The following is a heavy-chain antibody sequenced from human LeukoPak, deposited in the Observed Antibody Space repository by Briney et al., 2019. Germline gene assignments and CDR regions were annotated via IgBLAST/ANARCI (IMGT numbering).Heavy chain of an antibody. CDR3: ARGDYAEYFQH. V-gene: IGHV1-2*02. J-gene: IGHJ1*01. Sequence: GASVKVSCKASGYTFTGYYMHWVRQAPGQGLEWMGWINPNSGGTYYAQKFQGRVTMTRDTSISTTYMELSRLTSDDTAVYYCARGDYAEYFQHWGQGTLVTVSS. CDR1: GYTFTGYY. D-gene: IGHD4-17*01. CDR2: INPNSGGT.